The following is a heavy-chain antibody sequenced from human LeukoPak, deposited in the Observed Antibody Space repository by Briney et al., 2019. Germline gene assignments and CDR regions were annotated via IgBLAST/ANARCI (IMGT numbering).Heavy chain of an antibody. CDR2: IYYSGST. J-gene: IGHJ4*02. CDR3: ARHRPGVPYFDY. CDR1: GGSISSYY. Sequence: SETLSLTCTVSGGSISSYYWSWIRQPPGKGLEWIGYIYYSGSTNYNPSLKSRITMSVDTSKNQFSLKLSSVTAADTAVYYCARHRPGVPYFDYWGQGTLVTVSS. D-gene: IGHD6-6*01. V-gene: IGHV4-59*08.